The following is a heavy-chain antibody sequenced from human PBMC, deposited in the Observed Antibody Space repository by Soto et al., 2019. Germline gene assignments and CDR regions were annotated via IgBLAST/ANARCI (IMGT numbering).Heavy chain of an antibody. V-gene: IGHV3-23*01. D-gene: IGHD2-2*01. CDR2: ISGSGGST. Sequence: GGSLRLSCAASGFTFSSYAMSWVRQAPGKGLEWVSAISGSGGSTYYADSVKGRFTISRDNSKNTLYLQMNSLRAEDTAVYYCVTDIVVVPAAIGDNWFDPWGQGTLVTVSS. CDR3: VTDIVVVPAAIGDNWFDP. J-gene: IGHJ5*02. CDR1: GFTFSSYA.